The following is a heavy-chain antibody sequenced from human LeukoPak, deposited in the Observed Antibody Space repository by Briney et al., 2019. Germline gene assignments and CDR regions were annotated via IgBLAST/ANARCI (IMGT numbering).Heavy chain of an antibody. Sequence: GGSLRLSCAASGFTLSSNYMSWVRQAPGKGLEWVSVIYSGGSTYYADSVKGRFTISRDNSKNTLYLQMNSLRAEDTAVYYCARDRGGSSWCYFDYWAREPWSPSPQ. D-gene: IGHD6-13*01. CDR2: IYSGGST. J-gene: IGHJ4*02. CDR3: ARDRGGSSWCYFDY. CDR1: GFTLSSNY. V-gene: IGHV3-66*01.